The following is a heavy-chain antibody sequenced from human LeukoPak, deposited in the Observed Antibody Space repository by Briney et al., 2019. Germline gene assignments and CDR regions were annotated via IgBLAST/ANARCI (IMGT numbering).Heavy chain of an antibody. CDR1: GYTFTGYY. D-gene: IGHD3-22*01. V-gene: IGHV1-2*02. J-gene: IGHJ4*02. CDR3: ARDRGNYYDSSGQLDY. CDR2: INPNSGGT. Sequence: ASVKVSCKASGYTFTGYYMHWVRQAPGQGLEWMGWINPNSGGTNYAQKFQGRVTMTRDTSISTAYMELSRLRSDDTAVYYCARDRGNYYDSSGQLDYWGQGTLVTVSS.